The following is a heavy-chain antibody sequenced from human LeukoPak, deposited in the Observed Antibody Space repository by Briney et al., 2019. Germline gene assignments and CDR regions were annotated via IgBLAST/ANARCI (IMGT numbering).Heavy chain of an antibody. CDR2: IRSKANSYAT. D-gene: IGHD2-2*01. Sequence: GGSLRLSCAASGFTFSGSAMHWVRQASGKGLEWVGRIRSKANSYATAYAASVKGRFTISRDDSKNTAYLQMNSLKTEDTAVYYCTRTKDIVVVLAAIRVYWYLDLWGRGTLVTVSS. V-gene: IGHV3-73*01. CDR1: GFTFSGSA. J-gene: IGHJ2*01. CDR3: TRTKDIVVVLAAIRVYWYLDL.